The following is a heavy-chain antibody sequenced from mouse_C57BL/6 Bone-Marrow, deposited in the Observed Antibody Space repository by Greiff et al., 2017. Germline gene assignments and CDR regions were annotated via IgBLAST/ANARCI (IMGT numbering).Heavy chain of an antibody. D-gene: IGHD1-1*01. J-gene: IGHJ3*01. CDR2: IDPSDSYT. Sequence: QVQLQQPGAELVMPGASVKLSCKASGYTFTSYWMNWVKQRPGQGLEWIGEIDPSDSYTNYNQKFKGKSILTVDKSSSTAYMQLSSLTSEVSAVYYCARERDYYGSSYARFAYWGQGTLVTVSA. V-gene: IGHV1-69*01. CDR1: GYTFTSYW. CDR3: ARERDYYGSSYARFAY.